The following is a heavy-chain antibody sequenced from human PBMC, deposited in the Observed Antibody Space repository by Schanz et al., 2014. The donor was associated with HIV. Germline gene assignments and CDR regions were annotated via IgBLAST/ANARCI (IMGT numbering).Heavy chain of an antibody. D-gene: IGHD3-9*01. CDR3: ARTDYDILTGYSLGYYGMDV. CDR1: GYTFSNYG. J-gene: IGHJ6*02. Sequence: QVQLVQSGAEVKKPGASVTVSCKASGYTFSNYGINWVRQAPGQGLEWMGWISGYNGNTNYAQKLQGRVTMTTDTSTSTAYMELRSLRSDDTAVYYCARTDYDILTGYSLGYYGMDVWGQGTTVTVSS. V-gene: IGHV1-18*01. CDR2: ISGYNGNT.